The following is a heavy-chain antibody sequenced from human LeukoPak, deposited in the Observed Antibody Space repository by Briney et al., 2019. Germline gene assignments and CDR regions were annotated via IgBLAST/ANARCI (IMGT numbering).Heavy chain of an antibody. V-gene: IGHV4-61*05. J-gene: IGHJ3*02. CDR3: ARPLIVGAPWAFDI. Sequence: SETLSLTCTVSGGSISSSSYYWGWIRQPPGKGLEWIGYVYYSGNTNYNPSLKSRVTISVDTSKNQFSLRLNSVTAADTAVYFCARPLIVGAPWAFDIWGQGTMVTVSS. CDR2: VYYSGNT. CDR1: GGSISSSSYY. D-gene: IGHD1-26*01.